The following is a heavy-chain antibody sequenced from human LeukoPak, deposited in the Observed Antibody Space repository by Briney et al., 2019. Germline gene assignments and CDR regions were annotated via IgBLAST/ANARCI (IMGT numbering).Heavy chain of an antibody. J-gene: IGHJ4*02. Sequence: PSETLSLTCAVSGYSISSGDYWGWIRQPPGKGLEWIGSTYHSGSTYYNPSLKSRVTISVDTSKNQFSLKLSSVTAPDTAVYYCAREPTFWGSYRYARLYYFDYWGQGTMVTVSS. CDR3: AREPTFWGSYRYARLYYFDY. CDR2: TYHSGST. CDR1: GYSISSGDY. D-gene: IGHD3-16*02. V-gene: IGHV4-38-2*02.